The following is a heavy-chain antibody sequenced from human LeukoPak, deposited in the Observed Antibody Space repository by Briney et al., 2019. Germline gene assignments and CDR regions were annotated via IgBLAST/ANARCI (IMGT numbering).Heavy chain of an antibody. J-gene: IGHJ4*02. CDR1: GSTFNNYG. D-gene: IGHD2-21*01. Sequence: GSLRLSCAASGSTFNNYGLHWVRQAPGKGLEWVAVVWYYGDNKYYADSVKGRFTISRDNSNNTLYLHMNSLRAEDTAVYYCARSPVTGLRLPRMYYFDYWGQGTLVTVSS. V-gene: IGHV3-33*01. CDR3: ARSPVTGLRLPRMYYFDY. CDR2: VWYYGDNK.